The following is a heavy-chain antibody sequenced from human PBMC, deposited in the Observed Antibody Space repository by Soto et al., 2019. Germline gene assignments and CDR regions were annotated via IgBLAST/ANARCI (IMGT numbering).Heavy chain of an antibody. J-gene: IGHJ4*01. Sequence: SETLSLTCTVSGGSISSYYWSWIRQPPGKGLEWIGYIYYSGSTNYNPSLKSRVTISVDTSKNQFSLKLSSVTAADTAVYYCARSYSISSVSDYSGHETLAILSS. V-gene: IGHV4-59*01. CDR3: ARSYSISSVSDY. CDR1: GGSISSYY. CDR2: IYYSGST. D-gene: IGHD6-6*01.